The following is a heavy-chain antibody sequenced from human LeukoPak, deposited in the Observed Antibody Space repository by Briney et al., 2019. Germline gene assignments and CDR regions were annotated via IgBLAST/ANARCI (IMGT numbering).Heavy chain of an antibody. D-gene: IGHD2-2*01. J-gene: IGHJ5*02. CDR1: GGSISSYY. CDR2: IYYSGST. V-gene: IGHV4-59*01. Sequence: SETLSLTCTVSGGSISSYYWSWIRQPPGKGLEWIGYIYYSGSTNYNPSLKSRVTISVDTSKNQFSLKLSSVTAADTAVYYCAGNIVVVPAAMGIWFDPWGQGTLVTVSS. CDR3: AGNIVVVPAAMGIWFDP.